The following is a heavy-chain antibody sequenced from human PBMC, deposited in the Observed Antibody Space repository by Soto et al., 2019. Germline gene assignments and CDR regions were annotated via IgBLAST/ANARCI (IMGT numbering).Heavy chain of an antibody. Sequence: FVTPSLTCTVACGCRISCGYHWSLIRQPPGKGLEWIGYIYYSGSTNYNPSLKSRVTISVDTSKNQFSLKLSSVTAADTAVYYCAEQRAEYFQHWGQGTLVTVSS. CDR2: IYYSGST. V-gene: IGHV4-61*08. J-gene: IGHJ1*01. CDR3: AEQRAEYFQH. CDR1: CGCRISCGYH.